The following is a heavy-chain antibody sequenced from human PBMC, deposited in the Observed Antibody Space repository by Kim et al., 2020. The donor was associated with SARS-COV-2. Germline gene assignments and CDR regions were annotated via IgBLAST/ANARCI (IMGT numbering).Heavy chain of an antibody. D-gene: IGHD5-12*01. CDR1: GGSISSSSYY. J-gene: IGHJ4*02. CDR2: IYYSGST. CDR3: AREDIVATILDY. V-gene: IGHV4-39*02. Sequence: SETLSLTCTVSGGSISSSSYYWGWIRQPPGKGLEWIGSIYYSGSTYYNPSLKSRVTISVDTSKNQFSLKLSSVTAADTAVYYCAREDIVATILDYWGQGTLVTVSS.